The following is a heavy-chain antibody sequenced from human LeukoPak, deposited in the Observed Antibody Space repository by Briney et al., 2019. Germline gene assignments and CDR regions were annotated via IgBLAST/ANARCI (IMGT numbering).Heavy chain of an antibody. V-gene: IGHV3-23*01. Sequence: PGESLRLSCAASGFTFSSYAMSWVRQAPGKGLEWLSAISGSGGSRYYSGSLKGRFTISRDNSKSTLYLQMTSLRAEDTAVYYCAKSSPIAAAGEMSDFWGQGTLVTVSS. J-gene: IGHJ4*02. D-gene: IGHD6-13*01. CDR2: ISGSGGSR. CDR1: GFTFSSYA. CDR3: AKSSPIAAAGEMSDF.